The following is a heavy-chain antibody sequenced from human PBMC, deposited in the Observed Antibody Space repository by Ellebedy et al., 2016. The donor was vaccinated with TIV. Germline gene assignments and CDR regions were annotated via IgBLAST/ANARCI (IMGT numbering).Heavy chain of an antibody. Sequence: AASVKVSCKASGGTFSTYGITWVRQAPGQGLEWMGGIIPIFGTANYAQKFQGRVTITADESTTTAYMELSSLRSEDTAVYYCARAYDVLTAYYSFDYWGQGTLVTVSS. CDR1: GGTFSTYG. CDR2: IIPIFGTA. J-gene: IGHJ4*02. CDR3: ARAYDVLTAYYSFDY. D-gene: IGHD3-9*01. V-gene: IGHV1-69*13.